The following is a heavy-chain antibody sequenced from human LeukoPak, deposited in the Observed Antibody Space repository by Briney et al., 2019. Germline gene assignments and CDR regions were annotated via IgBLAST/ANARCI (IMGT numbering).Heavy chain of an antibody. Sequence: GGSLRLSCAASGFTVSSNYMSWVREAPGKGLEWVSVIYSGGSTYYADSVKGRFTISRDNSKNTLYLQMNSLRAEDTAVYYCARVHLYYFDYWGQGTLVTVSS. CDR1: GFTVSSNY. CDR2: IYSGGST. V-gene: IGHV3-66*01. J-gene: IGHJ4*02. CDR3: ARVHLYYFDY.